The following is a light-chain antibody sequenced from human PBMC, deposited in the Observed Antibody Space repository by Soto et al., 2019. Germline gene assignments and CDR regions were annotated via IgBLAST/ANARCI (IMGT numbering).Light chain of an antibody. V-gene: IGKV1-39*01. J-gene: IGKJ4*01. CDR2: STS. CDR1: RSISSY. CDR3: QQSYVSPLT. Sequence: DIQMTPSPSTLPASVGDRVPITCRASRSISSYLNWYQQKPGKAPRLVIYSTSSLQRGVPSRFSGSGSGTDFTLTISSLQPEDFATYYCQQSYVSPLTFGGGTKVDIK.